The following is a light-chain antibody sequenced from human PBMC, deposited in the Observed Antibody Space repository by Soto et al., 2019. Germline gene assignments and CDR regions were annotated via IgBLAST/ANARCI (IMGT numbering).Light chain of an antibody. CDR1: SSDVGGYNY. V-gene: IGLV2-14*01. CDR2: DVS. J-gene: IGLJ2*01. Sequence: SALTQPASVSGSPGQSITISCTGTSSDVGGYNYVSWYQQHPGKAPKLMIYDVSNRPSGVSNRFSGSKSGNTASLTISGLQAEDDADYYCSSYTGSSTYVVFGGGTKLTVL. CDR3: SSYTGSSTYVV.